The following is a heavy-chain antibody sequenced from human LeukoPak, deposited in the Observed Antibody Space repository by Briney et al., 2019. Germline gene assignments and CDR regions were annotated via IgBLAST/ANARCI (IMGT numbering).Heavy chain of an antibody. CDR2: INHSGST. CDR3: ALTKSDSGGYYSFDI. Sequence: SETLSLTCAVYGGSFSGYYWSWIRQPPGKGLEWIGEINHSGSTNYNPSLKSRVTISVDTSKNQFSLKLSSVSAADTAVYYCALTKSDSGGYYSFDIWGQGTMVTVSS. CDR1: GGSFSGYY. J-gene: IGHJ3*02. D-gene: IGHD3-22*01. V-gene: IGHV4-34*01.